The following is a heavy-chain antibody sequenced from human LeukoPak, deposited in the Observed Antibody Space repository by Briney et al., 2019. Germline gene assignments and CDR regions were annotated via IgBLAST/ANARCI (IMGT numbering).Heavy chain of an antibody. CDR3: AKGDGLLWFGESQG. D-gene: IGHD3-10*01. J-gene: IGHJ4*02. V-gene: IGHV1-8*01. CDR1: GYTFTSYD. CDR2: MNPNSGNT. Sequence: ASVKVSCKASGYTFTSYDINWVRQATGQGLECMGWMNPNSGNTGYAQKFQGRVTMTRNTSISTAYMELSSLRAEDTAVYYCAKGDGLLWFGESQGGGQGTLVTVSS.